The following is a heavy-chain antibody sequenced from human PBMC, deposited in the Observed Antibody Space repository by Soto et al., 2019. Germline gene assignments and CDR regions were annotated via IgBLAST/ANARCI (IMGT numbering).Heavy chain of an antibody. CDR2: IYWDDDH. J-gene: IGHJ4*02. CDR1: GFSLSTNGVG. Sequence: QITLKESGPTLVRPTQTLTLTCTFSGFSLSTNGVGVGWIRQSPGKALEWLALIYWDDDHRYIPSLKTRLTIPKDTSKTQVVLTMTNLDPADTGTYYCARESYYSTYFDSWGQGSLVTVSS. V-gene: IGHV2-5*02. CDR3: ARESYYSTYFDS. D-gene: IGHD3-10*01.